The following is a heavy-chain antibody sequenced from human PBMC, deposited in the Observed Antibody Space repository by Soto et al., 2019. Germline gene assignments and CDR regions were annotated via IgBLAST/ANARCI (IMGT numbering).Heavy chain of an antibody. CDR1: GYTFNNYG. CDR2: IGTHNGDT. Sequence: QVQLVRSGTEVKKPGASVKVSCKASGYTFNNYGFSWVRQAPGQGLEWVGWIGTHNGDTTYAQSFQGRVTMTIDTSTTTSYMELTSLTFDDTAVYFCARDWRGAEGFDPWGQGTLVIVSS. V-gene: IGHV1-18*01. D-gene: IGHD3-3*01. CDR3: ARDWRGAEGFDP. J-gene: IGHJ5*02.